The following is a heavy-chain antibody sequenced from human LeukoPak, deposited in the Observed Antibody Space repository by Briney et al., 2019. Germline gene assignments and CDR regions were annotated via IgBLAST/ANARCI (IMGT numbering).Heavy chain of an antibody. CDR1: GGSFSGYY. CDR3: ARVGSTGWYLN. Sequence: PSETLSLTCAVYGGSFSGYYWSWIRQPPGKGLEWIGEINHSGSTNYNPSLKSRVTISVDTSKNQFSLKLSSVTATDTAVYYCARVGSTGWYLNWGQGTLVTVSS. CDR2: INHSGST. D-gene: IGHD6-19*01. J-gene: IGHJ4*02. V-gene: IGHV4-34*01.